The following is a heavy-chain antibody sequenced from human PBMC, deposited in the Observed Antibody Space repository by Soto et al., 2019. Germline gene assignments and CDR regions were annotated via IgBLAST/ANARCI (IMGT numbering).Heavy chain of an antibody. CDR1: GFTVSSNY. CDR3: ARDFVVGGPTINYYYGMDV. D-gene: IGHD1-26*01. J-gene: IGHJ6*02. V-gene: IGHV3-66*01. Sequence: EVQLVESGGDLVQPGGSLRLSCAASGFTVSSNYMSWVRQAPGKGLEWISIIYSAGNTYYADSVKGRFTISRVNSKTTLYLQMNSLGAEDTAVYDCARDFVVGGPTINYYYGMDVWGQGTTVTVSS. CDR2: IYSAGNT.